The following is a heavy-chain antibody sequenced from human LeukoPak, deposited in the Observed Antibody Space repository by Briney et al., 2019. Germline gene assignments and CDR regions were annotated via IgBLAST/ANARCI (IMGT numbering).Heavy chain of an antibody. CDR2: INHSGST. CDR3: ARNIPYYDFWSGTKDAFDI. CDR1: GGSFSGYY. J-gene: IGHJ3*02. D-gene: IGHD3-3*01. Sequence: NPSETLSLTCAVYGGSFSGYYWSWIRQPPGKGLEWIGEINHSGSTNYNPSLKSRVTISVDTSKNQFSLKLSSVTAADTAVYYCARNIPYYDFWSGTKDAFDIWGQGTMVTVSS. V-gene: IGHV4-34*01.